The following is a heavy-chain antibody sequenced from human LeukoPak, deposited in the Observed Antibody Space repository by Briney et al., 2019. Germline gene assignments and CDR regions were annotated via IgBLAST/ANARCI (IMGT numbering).Heavy chain of an antibody. Sequence: ASVKVSCKASGYTFTGYYMHWVRQAPGQGLEWMGWINPNSGGTNYAQKFQGRVTMTRDTPISTAYMELSRLRSDDTAVYYCARVDIVVVPAARAGDYWGQGTLVTVSS. CDR1: GYTFTGYY. D-gene: IGHD2-2*01. CDR2: INPNSGGT. CDR3: ARVDIVVVPAARAGDY. J-gene: IGHJ4*02. V-gene: IGHV1-2*02.